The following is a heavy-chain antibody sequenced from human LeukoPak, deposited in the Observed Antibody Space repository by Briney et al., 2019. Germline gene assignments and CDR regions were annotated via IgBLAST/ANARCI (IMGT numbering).Heavy chain of an antibody. V-gene: IGHV1-24*01. CDR1: GYTLTELS. Sequence: GASVKVSCKVSGYTLTELSMHWVRQAPGKGLEWMGGFDPEDGETIYAQKFQGRVTMTEDTSTDTAYMELSSLRSEDTAVYYCATASVVPAAILVSHNWFDPWGQGTLVTVSS. CDR2: FDPEDGET. CDR3: ATASVVPAAILVSHNWFDP. J-gene: IGHJ5*02. D-gene: IGHD2-2*02.